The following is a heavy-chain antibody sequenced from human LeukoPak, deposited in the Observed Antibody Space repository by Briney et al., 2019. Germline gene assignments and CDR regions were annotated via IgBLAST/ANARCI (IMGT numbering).Heavy chain of an antibody. Sequence: GGSLRLSCAASKFTFSSYAMSWVRQAPGKGLEWVSGISGSGGNTYYADSVKGRFTISRDNSKNTLYLQVNSLRAEDTAVYYCAKVGQPYCSSASCYHFDYWGQGTLVTVSS. D-gene: IGHD2-2*01. CDR3: AKVGQPYCSSASCYHFDY. J-gene: IGHJ4*02. V-gene: IGHV3-23*01. CDR2: ISGSGGNT. CDR1: KFTFSSYA.